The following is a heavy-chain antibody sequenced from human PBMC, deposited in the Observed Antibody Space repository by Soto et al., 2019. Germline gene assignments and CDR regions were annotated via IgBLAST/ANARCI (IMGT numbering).Heavy chain of an antibody. CDR1: GGTFSSYA. Sequence: QVQLVQSGAEVKKPGSSVKVSCKASGGTFSSYAISWVRQAPGQGLEWMGGIIPIFGTANYAQKFQGRVTITADESTSTAYRELSSLRSEDTAVYYCARDRRRYYDSSGYYGIDCWGQGTLVTVSS. D-gene: IGHD3-22*01. CDR2: IIPIFGTA. CDR3: ARDRRRYYDSSGYYGIDC. J-gene: IGHJ4*02. V-gene: IGHV1-69*12.